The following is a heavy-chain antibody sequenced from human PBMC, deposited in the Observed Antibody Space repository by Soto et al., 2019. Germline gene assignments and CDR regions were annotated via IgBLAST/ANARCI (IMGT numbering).Heavy chain of an antibody. Sequence: GGSLRLSCAASGFTFSSYGMHWVRQAPGKGLEWVAVISYDGSNKYYADSVKGRFTISRDNSKNTLYLQMNSLRAEDTAVYYCAKAMTTVTIDYYYYGMDVWGQGTTVTVSS. CDR2: ISYDGSNK. V-gene: IGHV3-30*18. D-gene: IGHD4-17*01. CDR1: GFTFSSYG. J-gene: IGHJ6*02. CDR3: AKAMTTVTIDYYYYGMDV.